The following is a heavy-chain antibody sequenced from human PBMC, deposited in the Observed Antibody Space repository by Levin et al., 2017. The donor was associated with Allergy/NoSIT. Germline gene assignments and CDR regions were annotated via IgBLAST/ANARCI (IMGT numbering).Heavy chain of an antibody. CDR2: IKQDGSEK. D-gene: IGHD2-21*01. V-gene: IGHV3-7*01. Sequence: GGSLRLSCAAASGFTFSRYWMSWVRQAPGKGLEWVANIKQDGSEKYYVDSVKGRFTISRDNAKNSLYLQMSSLRAEDTTVYYCATHPYCGGARYFDYWGQGTLVTVSS. J-gene: IGHJ4*02. CDR1: GFTFSRYW. CDR3: ATHPYCGGARYFDY.